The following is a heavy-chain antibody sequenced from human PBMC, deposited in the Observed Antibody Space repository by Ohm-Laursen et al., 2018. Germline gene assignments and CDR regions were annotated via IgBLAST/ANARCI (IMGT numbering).Heavy chain of an antibody. CDR2: IYSGGST. CDR1: GFTFSSYS. D-gene: IGHD3-10*01. CDR3: ARDRITTRAYYFDH. V-gene: IGHV3-66*01. J-gene: IGHJ4*02. Sequence: SLRLSCSASGFTFSSYSMSWVRQAPGKGLEWVSVIYSGGSTYYADSVKGRFTISRDNSKNTLYLQMNSLRAEDTAVYYCARDRITTRAYYFDHWGQGTLVTVSS.